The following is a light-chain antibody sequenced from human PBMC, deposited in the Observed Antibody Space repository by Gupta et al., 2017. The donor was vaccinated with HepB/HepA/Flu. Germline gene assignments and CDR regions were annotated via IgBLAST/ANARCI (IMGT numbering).Light chain of an antibody. Sequence: DIQMTQSPSSLSASVGDTVTITCRASQRINTYVNWYQQKPGQAPKPLIYAASTLKSGVPSRFSGSGSGTDFTLTIIRLQPEDFATYYCQQSDSIPWTFGQWTQVEIK. CDR3: QQSDSIPWT. CDR2: AAS. J-gene: IGKJ1*01. CDR1: QRINTY. V-gene: IGKV1-39*01.